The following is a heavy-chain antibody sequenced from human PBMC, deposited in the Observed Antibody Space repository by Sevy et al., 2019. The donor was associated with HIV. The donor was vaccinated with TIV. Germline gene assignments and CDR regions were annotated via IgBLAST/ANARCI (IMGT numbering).Heavy chain of an antibody. J-gene: IGHJ4*02. Sequence: GRSLRLSCAASGFTFSSYAMSWVRQAPGKGLEWVSAISGSGGSTYYADSVKGRFTISRDNSKNTLYLQMNSLRAEDTAVYYCAKTSGQLVHRNSDYWGQGTLVTVSS. D-gene: IGHD6-6*01. CDR1: GFTFSSYA. V-gene: IGHV3-23*01. CDR2: ISGSGGST. CDR3: AKTSGQLVHRNSDY.